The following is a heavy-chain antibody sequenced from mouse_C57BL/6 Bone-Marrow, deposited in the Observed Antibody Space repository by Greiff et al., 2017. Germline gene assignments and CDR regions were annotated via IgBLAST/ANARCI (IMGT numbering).Heavy chain of an antibody. CDR1: GYAFSSSW. V-gene: IGHV1-82*01. J-gene: IGHJ2*01. CDR3: ARVGYYFDY. CDR2: IYPGDGDT. Sequence: QVQLKESGPELVKPGASVKISCKASGYAFSSSWMNWVKQRPGKGLEWIGRIYPGDGDTNYNGKFKGKATLTADKSSSTAYMQLSSLTSEDSAVYFCARVGYYFDYWGQGTTLTVSS. D-gene: IGHD2-2*01.